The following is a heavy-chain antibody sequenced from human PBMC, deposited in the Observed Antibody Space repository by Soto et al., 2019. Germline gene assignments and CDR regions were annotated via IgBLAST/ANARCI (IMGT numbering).Heavy chain of an antibody. CDR3: ARQGLGELRIVWFDP. CDR1: GYTFTSYG. CDR2: ISAYNGNT. J-gene: IGHJ5*02. V-gene: IGHV1-18*01. Sequence: ASVKVSCKASGYTFTSYGISWVRQAPGQGLEWMGWISAYNGNTNYAQKLQGRVTMTTDTSTSTAYMELRSLRSDDTAVYYCARQGLGELRIVWFDPWGQGTLVPVSS. D-gene: IGHD3-10*01.